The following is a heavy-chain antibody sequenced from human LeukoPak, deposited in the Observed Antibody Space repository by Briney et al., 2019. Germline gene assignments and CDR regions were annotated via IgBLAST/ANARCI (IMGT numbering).Heavy chain of an antibody. D-gene: IGHD6-6*01. CDR3: AKDSSSSTPVYYYYYYMDV. Sequence: PGGSLRLSCAASGFTFSSYGMHWVRQAPGKGLEWVAVISYDGSNKYYADSVKGRFTISRDNSKNTLYLQMNSLRAEDTAVYYCAKDSSSSTPVYYYYYYMDVWGKGTTVTVSS. CDR2: ISYDGSNK. CDR1: GFTFSSYG. V-gene: IGHV3-30*18. J-gene: IGHJ6*03.